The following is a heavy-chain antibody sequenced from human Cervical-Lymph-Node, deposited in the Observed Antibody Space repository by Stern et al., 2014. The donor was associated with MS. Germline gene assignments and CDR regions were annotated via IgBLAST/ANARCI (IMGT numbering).Heavy chain of an antibody. CDR3: ARVGFLIFEDPVPDGMDV. V-gene: IGHV4-31*03. D-gene: IGHD3/OR15-3a*01. Sequence: QVQLQESGPGLVKPSQTLSLTCTVSGGSISSGGYYWSWIRQHPGKGLEWIGYIYYSGSTYYNPSLKSRVTISVDTSKNQFSLKLSSVTAADTAVYYCARVGFLIFEDPVPDGMDVWGQGTTVTVSS. J-gene: IGHJ6*02. CDR2: IYYSGST. CDR1: GGSISSGGYY.